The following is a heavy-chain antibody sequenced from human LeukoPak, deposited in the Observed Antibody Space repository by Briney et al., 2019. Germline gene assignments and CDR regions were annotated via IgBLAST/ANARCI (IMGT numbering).Heavy chain of an antibody. CDR2: IYNSGST. V-gene: IGHV4-4*07. D-gene: IGHD3-10*01. J-gene: IGHJ5*02. CDR1: GGSISSYY. CDR3: ARDQSWWFDP. Sequence: SETLSLTCTVSGGSISSYYWSWIRQPAGKGLEWIGRIYNSGSTNYNTNYNPSLTSRVTMSVDTSKNQFSLKLSSVTAADTAVYYCARDQSWWFDPWGQGTLVTVSS.